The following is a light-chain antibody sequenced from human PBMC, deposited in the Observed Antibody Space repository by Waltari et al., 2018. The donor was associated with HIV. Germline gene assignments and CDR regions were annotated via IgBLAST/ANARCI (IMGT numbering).Light chain of an antibody. V-gene: IGLV2-8*01. CDR3: SSSTETYVI. CDR2: EVT. J-gene: IGLJ2*01. Sequence: QSTLTQPPSASGSPGQSVTISCTGSSNDVGTYDYVSWYQQFPGKAPRLIIYEVTKRPSGVPDRFSGSKSGNTASLTVAGLQSEDEAHYYCSSSTETYVIFGGGTKLTVL. CDR1: SNDVGTYDY.